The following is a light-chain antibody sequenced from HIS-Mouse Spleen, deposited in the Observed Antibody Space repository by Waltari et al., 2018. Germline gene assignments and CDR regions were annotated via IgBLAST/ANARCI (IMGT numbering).Light chain of an antibody. J-gene: IGKJ4*01. CDR2: KAF. Sequence: DIQMTQSPSTLSASVGDRVTITCRASQSISSWLAWYQQKPGKAPKLLIYKAFSLESGVPSRFSRSGSGTEFTLTISSLQPDDFATYYCQQYNSYLLTFGGGTKVEIK. CDR1: QSISSW. CDR3: QQYNSYLLT. V-gene: IGKV1-5*03.